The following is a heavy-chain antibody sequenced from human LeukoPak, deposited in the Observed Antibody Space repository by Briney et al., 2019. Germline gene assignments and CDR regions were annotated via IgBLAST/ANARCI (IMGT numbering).Heavy chain of an antibody. CDR3: APGGLWGTRLFDY. CDR1: GFTFSSYA. Sequence: GVSLRLSCAASGFTFSSYATSWIRQAPGKGLEWVSVISGSGGNTYYADSVKGRFTISRDNSKNTLYLQMNSLRAEDTAVYYCAPGGLWGTRLFDYWGQGTLVTVSS. V-gene: IGHV3-23*01. CDR2: ISGSGGNT. J-gene: IGHJ4*02. D-gene: IGHD4/OR15-4a*01.